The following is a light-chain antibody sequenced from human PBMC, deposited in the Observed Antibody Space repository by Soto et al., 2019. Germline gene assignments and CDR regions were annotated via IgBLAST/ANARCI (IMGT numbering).Light chain of an antibody. J-gene: IGKJ2*01. Sequence: DIQMTQSPSSLSASVGDRVTITCRASQDISNYLAWYQQKPGEVPKLLIYAASTLQKGVQSRFSGGGSGTLFTLTISSLQPDDVATYYCQKYNSAPQTFGRGTRLEIK. V-gene: IGKV1-27*01. CDR1: QDISNY. CDR2: AAS. CDR3: QKYNSAPQT.